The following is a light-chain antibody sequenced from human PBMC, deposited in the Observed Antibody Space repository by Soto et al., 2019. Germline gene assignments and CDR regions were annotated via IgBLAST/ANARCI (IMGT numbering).Light chain of an antibody. V-gene: IGKV3-20*01. CDR2: AAS. Sequence: EIVLTQSPGTLSLSPGDRATLSCRASQTISSTYLAWYQQKPGQAPRHLIYAASTRATGIPDRFSGSGSGTDFTLTISRLEPEDFAVYYCQQYGSSPKTFGQGTKVDIK. CDR1: QTISSTY. CDR3: QQYGSSPKT. J-gene: IGKJ1*01.